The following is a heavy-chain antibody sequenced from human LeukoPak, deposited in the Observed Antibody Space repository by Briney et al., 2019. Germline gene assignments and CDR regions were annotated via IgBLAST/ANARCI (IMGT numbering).Heavy chain of an antibody. Sequence: SVKVSCKASGGTFSSYAISWVRQAPGQGLEWMGGIIPIFGTANYAQKFQGRVTITTDESTSTAYMELSSLRSEDTAVYYCARDRDSSSWYGAFDIWDQGTMVTVSS. D-gene: IGHD6-13*01. V-gene: IGHV1-69*05. CDR2: IIPIFGTA. CDR3: ARDRDSSSWYGAFDI. J-gene: IGHJ3*02. CDR1: GGTFSSYA.